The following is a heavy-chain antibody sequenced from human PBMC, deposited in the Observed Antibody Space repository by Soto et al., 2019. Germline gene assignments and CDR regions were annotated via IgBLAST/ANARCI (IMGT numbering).Heavy chain of an antibody. V-gene: IGHV1-2*02. CDR1: GYTFTGYY. CDR3: ARDQSSSSLDY. J-gene: IGHJ4*02. D-gene: IGHD6-6*01. Sequence: ASVKVSCKASGYTFTGYYMHCVLQAPGQGLEWMGWINPNSGGTNYAQKFQGRVTMTRDTSISTAYMELSRLRSDDTAVYYCARDQSSSSLDYWGQGTLVTVSS. CDR2: INPNSGGT.